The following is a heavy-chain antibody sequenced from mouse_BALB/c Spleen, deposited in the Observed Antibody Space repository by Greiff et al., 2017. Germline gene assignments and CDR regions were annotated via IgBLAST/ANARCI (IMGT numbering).Heavy chain of an antibody. J-gene: IGHJ1*01. V-gene: IGHV2-9*02. CDR1: GFSLTSYG. CDR2: IWAGGST. D-gene: IGHD1-1*01. Sequence: QVQLKQSGPGLVAPSQSLSITCTVSGFSLTSYGVHWVRQPPGKGLEWLGVIWAGGSTNYNSALMSRLSISKDNSKSQVFLKMNSLQTDDTAMYYCARLYGSSYGYFDVWGAGTTVTVSS. CDR3: ARLYGSSYGYFDV.